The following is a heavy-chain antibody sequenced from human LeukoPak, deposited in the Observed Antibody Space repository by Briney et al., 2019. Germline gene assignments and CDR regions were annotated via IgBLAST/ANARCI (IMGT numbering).Heavy chain of an antibody. CDR2: IRWNSGNI. CDR3: ARDYNT. D-gene: IGHD5-24*01. CDR1: GFTFDDYA. Sequence: PGGSLRLSCAASGFTFDDYAMHWVRQAPGKGLEWVSGIRWNSGNIDYADSVKGRFTISRDNAKSSLYLQMNSLRAEDTALYYCARDYNTWGQGTLVTVSS. V-gene: IGHV3-9*01. J-gene: IGHJ5*02.